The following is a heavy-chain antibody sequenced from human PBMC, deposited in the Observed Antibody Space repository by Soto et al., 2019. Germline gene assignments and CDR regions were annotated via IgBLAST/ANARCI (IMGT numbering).Heavy chain of an antibody. J-gene: IGHJ6*02. D-gene: IGHD3-3*01. CDR3: ARKRVTIFGVVIIDYYGMDV. V-gene: IGHV1-69*06. CDR2: IIPIFGTA. CDR1: GGTFSSYA. Sequence: SVKVSCKASGGTFSSYAISWVRQAPGQGLEWMGGIIPIFGTANYAQKFQGRVTITADKSTSTAYMELSSLRSEDTAVYYCARKRVTIFGVVIIDYYGMDVWGQGTTVTVSS.